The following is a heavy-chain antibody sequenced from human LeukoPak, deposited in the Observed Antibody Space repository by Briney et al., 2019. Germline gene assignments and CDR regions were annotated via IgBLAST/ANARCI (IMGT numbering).Heavy chain of an antibody. CDR1: GFTFSSYG. J-gene: IGHJ4*02. V-gene: IGHV3-30*02. CDR2: IRYDGSIK. Sequence: QPGGSLGLSCAASGFTFSSYGMHWVRQAPGKGLEWVAFIRYDGSIKYYADSVKGRFTISRDSSKNTLYLQMSSLRTEDTAVYYCAREGGTLSTSPTLDYWGQGTLVTVSS. CDR3: AREGGTLSTSPTLDY. D-gene: IGHD1-1*01.